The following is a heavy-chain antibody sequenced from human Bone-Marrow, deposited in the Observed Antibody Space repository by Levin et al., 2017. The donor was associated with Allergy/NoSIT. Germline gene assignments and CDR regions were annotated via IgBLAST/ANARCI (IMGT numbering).Heavy chain of an antibody. D-gene: IGHD2-15*01. V-gene: IGHV3-30*04. CDR2: ISYDGSNK. CDR3: VRDLWDCRDGSCYSDAAGDQ. J-gene: IGHJ4*02. Sequence: GGSLRLSCAASGFTFTTYAIHWVRQAPGKGLEWVAVISYDGSNKNYADSVKGRFTISRDNSKNTLYLQMNSLRTDDTAVYYCVRDLWDCRDGSCYSDAAGDQWGRGTLVTVSS. CDR1: GFTFTTYA.